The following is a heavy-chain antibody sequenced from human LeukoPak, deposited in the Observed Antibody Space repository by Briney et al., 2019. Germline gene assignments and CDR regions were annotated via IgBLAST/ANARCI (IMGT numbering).Heavy chain of an antibody. D-gene: IGHD1-26*01. CDR3: VRALVGIKDY. J-gene: IGHJ4*02. CDR2: INSDGSST. CDR1: GFTSSSYW. Sequence: GGSLRLSCTASGFTSSSYWMHWVRQAPGKGLVWVSRINSDGSSTNYADSVKGRFTISRDNAKNTLYLQMNSLRAEDTAVYYCVRALVGIKDYWGQGTQVTVSS. V-gene: IGHV3-74*01.